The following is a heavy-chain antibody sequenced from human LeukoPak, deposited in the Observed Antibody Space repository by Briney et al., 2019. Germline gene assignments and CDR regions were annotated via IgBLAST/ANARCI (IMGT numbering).Heavy chain of an antibody. J-gene: IGHJ6*02. CDR1: GGSFSGYY. CDR3: AREAPYSNYCGMDV. CDR2: INHSGST. D-gene: IGHD4-11*01. Sequence: SETLSLTCAVYGGSFSGYYWSWIRQPPGKGLEWIGEINHSGSTNYNPSLKSRDTISVDTSKNQFSLKLSSVTAADTAVYYCAREAPYSNYCGMDVWGQGTTVTVSS. V-gene: IGHV4-34*01.